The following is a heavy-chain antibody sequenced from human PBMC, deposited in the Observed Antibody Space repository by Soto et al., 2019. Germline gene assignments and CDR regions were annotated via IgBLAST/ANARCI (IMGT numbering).Heavy chain of an antibody. CDR3: ARVPPGGYSGYDSAFDI. D-gene: IGHD5-12*01. J-gene: IGHJ3*02. V-gene: IGHV3-48*04. CDR2: ISSSSST. CDR1: GFTFSSYS. Sequence: GGSLRLSCAASGFTFSSYSMNWVRQAPGKGLEWVSYISSSSSTGYADSVKGRFTISRDNAKNSLYLQMNSLRAEDTALYYCARVPPGGYSGYDSAFDIWGQGTMVTVSS.